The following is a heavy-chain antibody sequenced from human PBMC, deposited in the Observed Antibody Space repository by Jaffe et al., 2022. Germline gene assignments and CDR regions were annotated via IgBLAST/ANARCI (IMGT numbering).Heavy chain of an antibody. CDR2: INPNSGGT. Sequence: QVQLVQSGAEVKKPGASVKVSCKASGYTFTGYYMHWVRQAPGQGLEWMGRINPNSGGTNYAQKFQGRVTMTRDTSISTAYMELSRLRSDDTAVYYCARELIVVVVAATFGFDYWGQGTLVTVSS. V-gene: IGHV1-2*06. J-gene: IGHJ4*02. D-gene: IGHD2-15*01. CDR3: ARELIVVVVAATFGFDY. CDR1: GYTFTGYY.